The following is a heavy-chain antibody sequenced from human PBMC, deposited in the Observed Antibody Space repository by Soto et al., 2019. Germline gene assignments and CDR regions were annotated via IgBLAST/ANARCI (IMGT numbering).Heavy chain of an antibody. CDR1: GYTFTSYG. CDR3: AGDPPSGHYDFRSGQQHAFEI. J-gene: IGHJ3*02. D-gene: IGHD3-3*01. CDR2: ISAYNGNT. Sequence: QVQLVQSGAEVKKPGASVKVSCKASGYTFTSYGIRWVRQAPGQGLEWMGWISAYNGNTNYAQKLQGGVTMTTDTSTSAAYMELTSLRSDATGVYYGAGDPPSGHYDFRSGQQHAFEIWGQGTMVTVSS. V-gene: IGHV1-18*01.